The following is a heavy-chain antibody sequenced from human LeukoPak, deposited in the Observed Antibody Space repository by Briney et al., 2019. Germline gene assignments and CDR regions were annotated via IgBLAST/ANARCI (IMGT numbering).Heavy chain of an antibody. V-gene: IGHV1-69*06. CDR1: GGTFSSYA. J-gene: IGHJ3*02. Sequence: ASVTVSCKASGGTFSSYAISWVRQAPGQGLEWMGGIIPIFGTANYAQKFQGRVTITADKSTTTAYMELSSLRSEDTAVYYCARVVEDSSGWYDDSAFDIWGQGTMVTVSS. D-gene: IGHD6-19*01. CDR2: IIPIFGTA. CDR3: ARVVEDSSGWYDDSAFDI.